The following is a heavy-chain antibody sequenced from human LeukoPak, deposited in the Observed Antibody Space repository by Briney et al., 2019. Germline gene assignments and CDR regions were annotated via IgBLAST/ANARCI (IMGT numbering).Heavy chain of an antibody. CDR1: GGSISSSSYY. CDR2: IYYSGST. D-gene: IGHD3-10*01. Sequence: NPSETLPLTCTVSGGSISSSSYYWGWIRQSPGKGLEWIGSIYYSGSTYYNPSLKSRVTIYVDTSKNQFSLKLSSVTAADTAVYYCLMYHYGSGNDYWGQGTLVTVSS. J-gene: IGHJ4*02. CDR3: LMYHYGSGNDY. V-gene: IGHV4-39*01.